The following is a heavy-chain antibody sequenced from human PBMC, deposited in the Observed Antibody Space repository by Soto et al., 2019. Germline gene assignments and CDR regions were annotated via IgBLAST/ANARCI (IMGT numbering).Heavy chain of an antibody. Sequence: QVQLQESGPGLVKPSQTLSLACTVSGGSVGSGEYYYSWIRQPPGKVLEWIGYIYDSGITNYTPYLKGRVTMSLDRSNNQVSLKLSSVTAADTAVYCCARDVAHGYTENVWGQGTMVTVSS. CDR3: ARDVAHGYTENV. D-gene: IGHD5-18*01. CDR2: IYDSGIT. V-gene: IGHV4-30-4*01. J-gene: IGHJ3*01. CDR1: GGSVGSGEYY.